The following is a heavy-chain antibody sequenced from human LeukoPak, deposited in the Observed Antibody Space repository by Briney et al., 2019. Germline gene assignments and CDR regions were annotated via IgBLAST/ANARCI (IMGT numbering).Heavy chain of an antibody. CDR3: ARVVTAFYNYYDMDV. Sequence: SETLSLTCAVSGGSISSYYWNWIRQPPGKGLEWIGEINHSGSTNYNPSLKSRVTISVDTSKNQFSLKLSSVTAADTAVYYCARVVTAFYNYYDMDVWGQGTTVTVSS. J-gene: IGHJ6*02. CDR2: INHSGST. CDR1: GGSISSYY. D-gene: IGHD2-21*02. V-gene: IGHV4-34*01.